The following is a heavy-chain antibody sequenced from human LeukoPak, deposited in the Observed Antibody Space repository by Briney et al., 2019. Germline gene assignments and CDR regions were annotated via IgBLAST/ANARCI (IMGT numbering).Heavy chain of an antibody. J-gene: IGHJ4*02. CDR1: GYTFTSYG. CDR2: ISAYNGNT. CDR3: ARKSSSRAPYFDY. Sequence: ASVKVSCKASGYTFTSYGISWVRQAPGQGLEWMGWISAYNGNTNYAQKFQGRVTMTRDTSISTAYMELSRLRSDDTAVYYCARKSSSRAPYFDYWGQGTLVTVSS. V-gene: IGHV1-18*01. D-gene: IGHD6-13*01.